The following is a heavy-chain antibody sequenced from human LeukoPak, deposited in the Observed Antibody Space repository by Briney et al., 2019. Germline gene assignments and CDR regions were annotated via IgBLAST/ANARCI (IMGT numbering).Heavy chain of an antibody. D-gene: IGHD3-10*01. CDR2: MNPNSGNT. V-gene: IGHV1-8*01. CDR1: GYTFTSYD. J-gene: IGHJ6*03. CDR3: ARGAERVRGVIIDLFYMDV. Sequence: AASVKVSCKASGYTFTSYDINWVRQATGQGLEWMGWMNPNSGNTGYAQKFQGRVTMTRNTSISTAYMELSSLRSEDTAVYYCARGAERVRGVIIDLFYMDVWGKGTTVTVSS.